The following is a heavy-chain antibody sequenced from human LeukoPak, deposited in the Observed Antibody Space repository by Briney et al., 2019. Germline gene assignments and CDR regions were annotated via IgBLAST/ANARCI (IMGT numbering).Heavy chain of an antibody. D-gene: IGHD2-8*01. V-gene: IGHV3-48*01. Sequence: PGGSLRLSCAASGFTFSSCSMNWVRQAPGKGLEWVSYISSSSSTIYYADSVKGRFTISRDNAKNSLYLQMNSLRAEDTAVYSCAKKLYGNGHEILADWGQGTLVTVSS. CDR2: ISSSSSTI. J-gene: IGHJ4*02. CDR3: AKKLYGNGHEILAD. CDR1: GFTFSSCS.